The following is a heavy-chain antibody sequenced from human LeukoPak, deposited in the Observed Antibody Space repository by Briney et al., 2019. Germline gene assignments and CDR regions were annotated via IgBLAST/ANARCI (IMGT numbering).Heavy chain of an antibody. V-gene: IGHV3-53*01. D-gene: IGHD5-12*01. J-gene: IGHJ4*02. Sequence: GGSLRLSCAASGFTVSSNYMSWVRQAPGKGLEWVSVIYSGGSTYYADSVKGRFTISRDNSKNTLYLQMSSLRAEDTAVYYCARVYSSGYDYDYWGQGTPVTVSS. CDR3: ARVYSSGYDYDY. CDR2: IYSGGST. CDR1: GFTVSSNY.